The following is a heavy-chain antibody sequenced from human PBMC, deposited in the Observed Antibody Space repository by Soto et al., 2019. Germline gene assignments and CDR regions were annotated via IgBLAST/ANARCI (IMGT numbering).Heavy chain of an antibody. CDR1: GGTFSSYA. CDR3: ASSYCSGGSCYSWGNWFDP. Sequence: QVQLVQSGAEVKKPGSSVKVSCKASGGTFSSYAISWVRQAPGQGLEWMGGIIPIFGTANYAQKFQGRVTITAAESTSTAYMELSSLRSEDTAVYYCASSYCSGGSCYSWGNWFDPWGQGTLVTVSS. CDR2: IIPIFGTA. J-gene: IGHJ5*02. D-gene: IGHD2-15*01. V-gene: IGHV1-69*12.